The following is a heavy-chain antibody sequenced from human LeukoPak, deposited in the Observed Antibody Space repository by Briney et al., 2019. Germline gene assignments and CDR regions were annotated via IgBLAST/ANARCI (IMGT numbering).Heavy chain of an antibody. Sequence: ASVKVSCKASGYTFTNYDINWLRQAAGQGLQWMGWMNPNSGNTVYPQRFQGRVTMTRDTSINTAYMELSSLRSEDTAVYYCVRGQSGFKFDPWGQGTLVTVSS. D-gene: IGHD5-12*01. CDR1: GYTFTNYD. J-gene: IGHJ5*02. CDR2: MNPNSGNT. CDR3: VRGQSGFKFDP. V-gene: IGHV1-8*01.